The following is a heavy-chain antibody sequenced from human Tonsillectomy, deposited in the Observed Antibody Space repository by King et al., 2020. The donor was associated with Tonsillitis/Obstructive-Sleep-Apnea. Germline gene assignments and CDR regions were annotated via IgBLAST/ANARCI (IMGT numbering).Heavy chain of an antibody. V-gene: IGHV3-7*03. CDR3: ARGPSDSSGYYYVF. Sequence: VQLVESGGGLVQPGGSLRLSCAASGFIFNSYWMSWVRQAPGKGLEWVANIKQDGSEQYYVDSVKGRFTISRDNAKNSLYLQMNSLRAEDTAVYYCARGPSDSSGYYYVFWGQGTLVTVSS. J-gene: IGHJ4*02. D-gene: IGHD3-22*01. CDR1: GFIFNSYW. CDR2: IKQDGSEQ.